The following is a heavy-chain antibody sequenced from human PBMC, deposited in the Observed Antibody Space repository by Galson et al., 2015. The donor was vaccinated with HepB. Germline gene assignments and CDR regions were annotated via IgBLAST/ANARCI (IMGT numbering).Heavy chain of an antibody. D-gene: IGHD2-2*01. Sequence: SLRLSCAASGFTFSSYGMHWVRQAPGKGLEWVAFIRYDGSNKYYADSVKGRFTISRDNSKNTLYLQMNSLRAEDTAVYYCAKDKGYCSSTCCFRWFDPWGQGTLVTVSS. J-gene: IGHJ5*02. V-gene: IGHV3-30*02. CDR2: IRYDGSNK. CDR3: AKDKGYCSSTCCFRWFDP. CDR1: GFTFSSYG.